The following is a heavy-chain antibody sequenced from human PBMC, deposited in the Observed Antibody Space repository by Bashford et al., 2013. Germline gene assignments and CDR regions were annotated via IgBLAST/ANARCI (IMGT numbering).Heavy chain of an antibody. CDR1: GYSFTSYW. D-gene: IGHD3-22*01. J-gene: IGHJ3*02. CDR3: ARHVYYYDSSARGFDI. CDR2: IYPGDSDT. Sequence: GESLKISCKGSGYSFTSYWIGWVRQMPGKGLEWMGIIYPGDSDTRYSPSFQGQVTISADKSISTAYLQWSSLKASDTAMYYCARHVYYYDSSARGFDIWGQGTMVTVSS. V-gene: IGHV5-51*01.